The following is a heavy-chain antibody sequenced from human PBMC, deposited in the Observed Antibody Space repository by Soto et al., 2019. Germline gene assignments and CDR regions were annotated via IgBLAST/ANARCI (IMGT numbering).Heavy chain of an antibody. J-gene: IGHJ5*02. CDR1: GGSISSYY. CDR2: IYYSGNT. D-gene: IGHD2-21*01. V-gene: IGHV4-59*01. CDR3: ARRAVVAVTGSLDNWLDP. Sequence: SETLSLTCTVSGGSISSYYWSWIRQPPGKGLEWIGYIYYSGNTNYNPSLKSRVTISVDTSRNQLSLKLRSVTAADTAVYYCARRAVVAVTGSLDNWLDPWGQGILVTLSS.